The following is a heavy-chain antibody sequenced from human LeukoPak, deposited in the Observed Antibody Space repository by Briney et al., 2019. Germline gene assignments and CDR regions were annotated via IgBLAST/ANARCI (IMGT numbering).Heavy chain of an antibody. J-gene: IGHJ4*02. CDR1: GFTFRSYW. CDR3: SPEAFDF. Sequence: GGSLRLSCEASGFTFRSYWMHWVRQAPEKGLVWVSRINSDGTSTSYADSVKGRFSIHRDNAKNTLYLQMNSLRAEDTAVYYCSPEAFDFWGRGTLVTVSS. V-gene: IGHV3-74*01. CDR2: INSDGTST.